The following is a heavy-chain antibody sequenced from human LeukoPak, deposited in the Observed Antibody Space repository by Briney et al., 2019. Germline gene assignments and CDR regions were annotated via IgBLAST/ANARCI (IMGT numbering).Heavy chain of an antibody. V-gene: IGHV1-18*04. D-gene: IGHD3-22*01. J-gene: IGHJ3*02. CDR2: ISAYNGNT. CDR1: GYTFTGYY. CDR3: ARDGYYYDSSGYYQGAFDI. Sequence: ASVKVSCKASGYTFTGYYMHWVRQAPGQGLEWMGWISAYNGNTNYAQKLQGRVTMTTDTSTSTAYMELRSLRSDDTAVYYCARDGYYYDSSGYYQGAFDIWGQGTMVTVSS.